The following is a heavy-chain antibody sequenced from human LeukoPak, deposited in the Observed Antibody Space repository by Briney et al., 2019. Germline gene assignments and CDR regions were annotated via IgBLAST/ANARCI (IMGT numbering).Heavy chain of an antibody. CDR2: ITASGGNT. CDR3: AKGNGYSYGRYYFDY. D-gene: IGHD5-18*01. CDR1: GFTLSSYG. J-gene: IGHJ4*02. V-gene: IGHV3-23*01. Sequence: GGSLRLSCAASGFTLSSYGMSWVRQAPGKGLEWVSAITASGGNTYYADSVKGRFTISRDNSKNTLYLQVNSLRAEDTAVYYCAKGNGYSYGRYYFDYWGQGTLVTVSS.